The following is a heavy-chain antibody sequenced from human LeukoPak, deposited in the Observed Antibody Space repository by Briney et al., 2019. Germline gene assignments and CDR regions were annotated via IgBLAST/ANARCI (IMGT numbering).Heavy chain of an antibody. D-gene: IGHD6-13*01. Sequence: GGSLRLSCAASGFTFSSYAMSWVRQAPGKGLEWVSAISGSGGSTYYADSVKGRFTISRDNSKNTLYLQMNSLRAEDTAVYYCAKDQFPGYSSSWYEGENRFDPRGQGTLVTVSS. CDR3: AKDQFPGYSSSWYEGENRFDP. J-gene: IGHJ5*02. CDR2: ISGSGGST. V-gene: IGHV3-23*01. CDR1: GFTFSSYA.